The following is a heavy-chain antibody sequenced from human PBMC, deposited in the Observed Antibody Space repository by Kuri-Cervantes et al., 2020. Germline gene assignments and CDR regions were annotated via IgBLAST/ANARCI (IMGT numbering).Heavy chain of an antibody. Sequence: GESLKISCAASGFTFSSYSMNWVRQAPGKGLEWVSYISSSGSTIYYADSVKGRFTISRDNAKNSLYLQMNSLRAEDTAVYYCARSITMVRGYGMGVWGQGTTVTVSS. CDR3: ARSITMVRGYGMGV. V-gene: IGHV3-48*04. CDR1: GFTFSSYS. D-gene: IGHD3-10*01. J-gene: IGHJ6*02. CDR2: ISSSGSTI.